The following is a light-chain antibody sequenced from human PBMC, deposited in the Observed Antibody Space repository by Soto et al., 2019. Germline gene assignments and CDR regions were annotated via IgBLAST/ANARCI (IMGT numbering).Light chain of an antibody. CDR2: GVS. V-gene: IGKV3-15*01. Sequence: MMTQSPATLSVSPGEGATLSCRASQSVRSDLAWYQHKPGLAPRLLIYGVSTRATGIPVRFSGSGSGTEFTLSISSLQSEDSAIYYCQHYNNRPHTFGGGTKVAIK. CDR1: QSVRSD. CDR3: QHYNNRPHT. J-gene: IGKJ4*01.